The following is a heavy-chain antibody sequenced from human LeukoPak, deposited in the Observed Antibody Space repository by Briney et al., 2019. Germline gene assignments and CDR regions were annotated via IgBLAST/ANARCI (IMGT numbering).Heavy chain of an antibody. CDR2: IYHNGST. Sequence: SSETLSLTCAVSRYSIAIGYFWAWIRQPPGKGLEWIGTIYHNGSTYYNPPLKSRVSISVDTSKNQYSLKLSSVTAADTAVYYCASRNGYYGSGRAYYFDYWGQGKLVTVSS. J-gene: IGHJ4*02. CDR1: RYSIAIGYF. D-gene: IGHD3-10*01. V-gene: IGHV4-38-2*01. CDR3: ASRNGYYGSGRAYYFDY.